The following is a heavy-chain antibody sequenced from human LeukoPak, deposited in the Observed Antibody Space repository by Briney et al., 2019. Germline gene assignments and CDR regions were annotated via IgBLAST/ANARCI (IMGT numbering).Heavy chain of an antibody. D-gene: IGHD6-19*01. V-gene: IGHV4-59*01. J-gene: IGHJ4*02. CDR2: IYYSGRT. CDR1: GGSISCYY. Sequence: PSETLSLTYTVCGGSISCYYWSWLRQPPGEGVEWMGYIYYSGRTNYNPSLKCRVTISVDTSKNQFSLMLSSVTAADTAVYYCARATYSSGWDYWGQGTLVTVSS. CDR3: ARATYSSGWDY.